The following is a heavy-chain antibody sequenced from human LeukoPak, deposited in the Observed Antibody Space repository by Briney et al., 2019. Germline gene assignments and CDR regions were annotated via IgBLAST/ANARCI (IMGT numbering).Heavy chain of an antibody. D-gene: IGHD2-2*01. V-gene: IGHV3-11*04. Sequence: PGGSLRLSCASSGFTFSDYYMIWIRHAPAKGLECVSYITSICSTIYYADSVKGRFTFSRDNAKNSLHLQMQTLRCGDSAVFYCARGRPSCYRGGCSYFDLWGRGTLVTVSS. CDR2: ITSICSTI. J-gene: IGHJ2*01. CDR3: ARGRPSCYRGGCSYFDL. CDR1: GFTFSDYY.